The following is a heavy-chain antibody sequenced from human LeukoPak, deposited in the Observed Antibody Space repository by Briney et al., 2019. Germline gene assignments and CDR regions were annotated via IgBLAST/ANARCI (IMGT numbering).Heavy chain of an antibody. D-gene: IGHD6-13*01. CDR1: GGTFSSYA. V-gene: IGHV1-69*13. J-gene: IGHJ6*03. Sequence: GASVKVSCKASGGTFSSYAISWVRQAPGQGLEWMGGIIPIFGTANYAQKFQGRVTITADESTSTAYMELSSLRSEDTAVYYCARGYSSSWYSLDYYYYMDVWGKGTTVTVSS. CDR2: IIPIFGTA. CDR3: ARGYSSSWYSLDYYYYMDV.